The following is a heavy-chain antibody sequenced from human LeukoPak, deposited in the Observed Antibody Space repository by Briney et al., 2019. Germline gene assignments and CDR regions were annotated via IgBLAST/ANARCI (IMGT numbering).Heavy chain of an antibody. J-gene: IGHJ6*02. CDR3: ARDGSSWSTSSPDYYYYGMDV. V-gene: IGHV1-69*13. Sequence: ASVKVSCKASGGTFSSYAISWVRQAPGQGLEWMGGIIPIFGTANYAQKFQGRVTITADESTSTAYMELSSLRSEDTAVYYCARDGSSWSTSSPDYYYYGMDVWGQGTTVTVSS. D-gene: IGHD6-13*01. CDR2: IIPIFGTA. CDR1: GGTFSSYA.